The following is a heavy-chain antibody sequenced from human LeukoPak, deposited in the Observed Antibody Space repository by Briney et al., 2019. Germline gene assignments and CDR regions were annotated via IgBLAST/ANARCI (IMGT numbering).Heavy chain of an antibody. J-gene: IGHJ5*02. CDR3: ATGPTWLDP. Sequence: ETLSLTCTVSGGSISTSYWNWIGQPAGKGGEGIGRIDTSGTTKDNTSIRSGGTMSVDTSKNQFSLNLRSVTVADTAVYFCATGPTWLDPWGQGTLVTVSS. V-gene: IGHV4-4*07. CDR1: GGSISTSY. CDR2: IDTSGTT.